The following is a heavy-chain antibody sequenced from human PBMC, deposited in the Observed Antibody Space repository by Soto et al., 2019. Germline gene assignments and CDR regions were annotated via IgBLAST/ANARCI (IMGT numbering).Heavy chain of an antibody. CDR1: GYTFTSYG. CDR2: ISAYNGNT. J-gene: IGHJ4*02. D-gene: IGHD3-10*01. V-gene: IGHV1-18*01. CDR3: ARLGSRYYGSGPHYVGSYYFDY. Sequence: ASVKVSCKASGYTFTSYGISWVRQAPGQGLEWMGWISAYNGNTNYAQKLQGRVTMTTDTSTSTAYMELRSLRSDDTAVYYCARLGSRYYGSGPHYVGSYYFDYWGQGTLVTVSS.